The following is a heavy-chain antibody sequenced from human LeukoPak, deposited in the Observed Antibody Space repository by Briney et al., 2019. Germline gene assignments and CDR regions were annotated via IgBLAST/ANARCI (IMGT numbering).Heavy chain of an antibody. CDR1: GFTFSSYW. V-gene: IGHV3-7*01. J-gene: IGHJ4*02. D-gene: IGHD3-3*01. Sequence: GGSLRLSCAASGFTFSSYWMSWVRQAPGKGLEWVANIKQDGSEKYYVDSVKGRFTISRDNAKNSLYLQMNSLRAEDSAVYYCARDPRFGAVPFDYWGQGTLVTVSS. CDR2: IKQDGSEK. CDR3: ARDPRFGAVPFDY.